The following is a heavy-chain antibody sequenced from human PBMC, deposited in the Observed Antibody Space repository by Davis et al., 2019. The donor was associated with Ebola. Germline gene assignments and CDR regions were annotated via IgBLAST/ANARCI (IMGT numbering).Heavy chain of an antibody. CDR1: GFTFSSYA. J-gene: IGHJ4*02. CDR3: ARDIAVAGAFDY. CDR2: ISYDGSNK. D-gene: IGHD6-19*01. V-gene: IGHV3-30-3*01. Sequence: LSLTCAASGFTFSSYAMHWVRQAPGKGLEWVAVISYDGSNKYYADSVKGRFTIPRDNSKNTLYLQMNSLRAEDTAVYYCARDIAVAGAFDYWGQGTLVTVSS.